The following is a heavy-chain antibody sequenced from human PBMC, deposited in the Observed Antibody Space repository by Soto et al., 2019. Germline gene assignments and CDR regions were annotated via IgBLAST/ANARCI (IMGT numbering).Heavy chain of an antibody. Sequence: SETLSLTCTVSGGSISSYYWSWIRQPPGKGLEWIGYIYYSGSTNYNPSLKSRVTISVETSKNQFSLKLSSVAAEXTAVYXXXRVVGGLRNYYYYYMDVWGKGTTVTVS. D-gene: IGHD4-17*01. V-gene: IGHV4-59*01. CDR2: IYYSGST. CDR1: GGSISSYY. J-gene: IGHJ6*03. CDR3: XRVVGGLRNYYYYYMDV.